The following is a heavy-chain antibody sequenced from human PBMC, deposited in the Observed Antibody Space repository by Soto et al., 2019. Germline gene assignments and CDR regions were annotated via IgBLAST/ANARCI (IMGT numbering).Heavy chain of an antibody. V-gene: IGHV1-69*13. J-gene: IGHJ4*02. CDR3: ARGSGYYDSSGYYY. D-gene: IGHD3-22*01. Sequence: SVKVSCKASGGTFSSYAISWVRQAPGQGLEWMGGIIPIFGTANYAQKFQGRVTITADESTSTAYMELSSLRSEDTAVYYCARGSGYYDSSGYYYWGQGTRVTVSS. CDR1: GGTFSSYA. CDR2: IIPIFGTA.